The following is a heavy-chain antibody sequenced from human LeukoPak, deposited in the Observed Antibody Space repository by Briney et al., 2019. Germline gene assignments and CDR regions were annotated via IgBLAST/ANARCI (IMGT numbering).Heavy chain of an antibody. J-gene: IGHJ4*02. Sequence: GGSLRLSCTASGFIFGDYDMSWVRQAPGKGLEWVGFIRSKANGGTTEYAASVRGRFTISRDDSKSIAYLQMNSLKTEDTAVYYCTVLLWFGELFWGQGTLVTVSS. V-gene: IGHV3-49*04. D-gene: IGHD3-10*01. CDR1: GFIFGDYD. CDR3: TVLLWFGELF. CDR2: IRSKANGGTT.